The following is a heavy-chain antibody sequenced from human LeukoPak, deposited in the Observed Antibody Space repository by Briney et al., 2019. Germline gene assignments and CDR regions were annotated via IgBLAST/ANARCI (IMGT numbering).Heavy chain of an antibody. J-gene: IGHJ3*02. CDR1: GYTFTGYY. CDR3: AREGSSSLNDAFDI. CDR2: IIPILGIA. D-gene: IGHD6-13*01. V-gene: IGHV1-69*04. Sequence: SVKVSCKASGYTFTGYYMHWVRQAPGQGLEWMGRIIPILGIANYAQKFQGRVTITADKSTSTAYMELSSLRSEDTAVYYCAREGSSSLNDAFDIWGQGTMVTVSS.